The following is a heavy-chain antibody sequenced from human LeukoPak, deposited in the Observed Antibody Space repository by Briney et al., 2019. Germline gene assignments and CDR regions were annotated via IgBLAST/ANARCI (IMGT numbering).Heavy chain of an antibody. CDR2: INHSGST. CDR1: GGSFSGYY. J-gene: IGHJ4*02. Sequence: PSETLSLTCAVYGGSFSGYYWSWIRQPPGKGLEWIGEINHSGSTNYNPSLKSRVTISVDTSKNQFSLKLSSVTAADTAAYYCARTVGATMIDYWGQGTLVTVSS. D-gene: IGHD1-26*01. CDR3: ARTVGATMIDY. V-gene: IGHV4-34*01.